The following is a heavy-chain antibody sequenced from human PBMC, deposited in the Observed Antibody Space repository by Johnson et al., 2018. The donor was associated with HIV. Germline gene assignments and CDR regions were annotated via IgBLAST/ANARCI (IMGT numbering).Heavy chain of an antibody. CDR2: INWNGGST. D-gene: IGHD1-26*01. J-gene: IGHJ3*02. CDR1: GFTFDDYG. Sequence: VYLVESGGGVVRPGGSLRLSCAASGFTFDDYGMSWVRQAPGKGLEWVSGINWNGGSTGYADSVKGRFTISRDNSKNTLYLQMNSLRAEDTAVYYCARSSGSYLDDAFDIWGQGTMVTVSS. CDR3: ARSSGSYLDDAFDI. V-gene: IGHV3-20*04.